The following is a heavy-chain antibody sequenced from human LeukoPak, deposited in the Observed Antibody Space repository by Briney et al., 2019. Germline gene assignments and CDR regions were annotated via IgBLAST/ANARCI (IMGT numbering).Heavy chain of an antibody. CDR3: ARMYSSGWYWFDP. CDR2: IYYSGST. D-gene: IGHD6-19*01. CDR1: GGSISSYY. V-gene: IGHV4-59*01. Sequence: SETLSLTCTVFGGSISSYYWSWIRQPPGKGLEWIGYIYYSGSTNYNPSLKSRVTISVDTSKNQFSLKLSSVTAADTAVYYCARMYSSGWYWFDPWGQGTLVTVSS. J-gene: IGHJ5*02.